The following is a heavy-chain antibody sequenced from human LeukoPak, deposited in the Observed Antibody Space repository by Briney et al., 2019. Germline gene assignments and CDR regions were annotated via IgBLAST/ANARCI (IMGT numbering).Heavy chain of an antibody. CDR3: AELGITMIGGV. D-gene: IGHD3-10*02. J-gene: IGHJ6*04. Sequence: GRSLRLSCAASGFTSSSYAMHWVRQAPGKGLEWVAVISYDGSNKYYADSVKGRFTISRDNSKNTLYLQMNSLRAEDTAVYYCAELGITMIGGVWGKGTTVTISS. CDR1: GFTSSSYA. CDR2: ISYDGSNK. V-gene: IGHV3-30*04.